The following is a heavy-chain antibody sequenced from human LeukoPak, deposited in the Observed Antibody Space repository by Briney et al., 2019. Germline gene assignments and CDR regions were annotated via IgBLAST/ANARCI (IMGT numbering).Heavy chain of an antibody. Sequence: SETLSLTCTVSGDSISITSHYWAWIRQPPGRGLEWIGSIFFSGTTYYNPSLKSRVTISVDTSKNQFSLKLNSLTAADTAVYYCARGPHLEERWFDPWGQGTLVTVSS. V-gene: IGHV4-39*07. CDR1: GDSISITSHY. CDR2: IFFSGTT. CDR3: ARGPHLEERWFDP. D-gene: IGHD1/OR15-1a*01. J-gene: IGHJ5*02.